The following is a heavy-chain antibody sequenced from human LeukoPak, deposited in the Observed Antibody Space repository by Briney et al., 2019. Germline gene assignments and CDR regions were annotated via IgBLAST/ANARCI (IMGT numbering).Heavy chain of an antibody. D-gene: IGHD2-2*01. V-gene: IGHV5-51*01. Sequence: GESLKISCKGSGYSFTSYWIGWVRQMPGKGLEWMGIIYPGDSDTRYSPSFQGQVTISADKSISTAYLQWSSLKASDTAMYYCAGIGFQTGYCSNYHCPIHFGYRGPGTLGTGSS. J-gene: IGHJ4*01. CDR2: IYPGDSDT. CDR3: AGIGFQTGYCSNYHCPIHFGY. CDR1: GYSFTSYW.